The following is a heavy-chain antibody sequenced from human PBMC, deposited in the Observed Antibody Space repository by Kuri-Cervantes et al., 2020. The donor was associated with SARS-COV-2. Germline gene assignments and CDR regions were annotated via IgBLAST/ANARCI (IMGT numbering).Heavy chain of an antibody. D-gene: IGHD2-2*01. CDR3: ASLSYCSSTSCYSSIEYFQH. Sequence: ESLKISCTVSGGSISSYYWSWIRQPPGKGLEWIGYVSYTGNTYYNPSLKSRVAVSVETTKNQFSLNLRSVTAADTAVYYCASLSYCSSTSCYSSIEYFQHWGQGTLVTVSS. J-gene: IGHJ1*01. V-gene: IGHV4-59*01. CDR2: VSYTGNT. CDR1: GGSISSYY.